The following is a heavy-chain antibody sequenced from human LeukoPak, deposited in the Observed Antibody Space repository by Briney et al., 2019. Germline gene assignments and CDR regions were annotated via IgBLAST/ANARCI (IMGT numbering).Heavy chain of an antibody. V-gene: IGHV1-69*13. D-gene: IGHD6-19*01. CDR2: IIPIFGTA. CDR3: ARTTGYSSGWYPNPVPNYYYYGMDV. CDR1: GGTFSSYA. Sequence: SVKVSCKASGGTFSSYAINWVRQAPGQGLEWMGGIIPIFGTANYAQKFQGRVTITADESTSTAYMELSSLRSEDTAVYYCARTTGYSSGWYPNPVPNYYYYGMDVWGQGTTVTVSS. J-gene: IGHJ6*02.